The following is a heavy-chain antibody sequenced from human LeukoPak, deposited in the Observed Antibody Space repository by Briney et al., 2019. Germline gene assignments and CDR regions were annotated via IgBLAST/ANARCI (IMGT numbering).Heavy chain of an antibody. V-gene: IGHV1-2*02. Sequence: ASVKVSCKASGYTFTGYYMHWVRQAPGQGLEWMGWINPNSGGTNYAQKFQGRVTMTRDTSISTAYMELSRLRSDDTAVYYCARAERMGTVTTSLDYWGQGTLVTVSS. D-gene: IGHD4-17*01. J-gene: IGHJ4*02. CDR3: ARAERMGTVTTSLDY. CDR2: INPNSGGT. CDR1: GYTFTGYY.